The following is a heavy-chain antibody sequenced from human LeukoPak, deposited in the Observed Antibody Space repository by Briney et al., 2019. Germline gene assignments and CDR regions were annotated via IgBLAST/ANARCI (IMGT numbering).Heavy chain of an antibody. CDR1: DDSISSYF. CDR3: ARCVGDYFPYTWFDP. J-gene: IGHJ5*02. D-gene: IGHD4-17*01. CDR2: IYHSGTS. V-gene: IGHV4-59*12. Sequence: PSETLSLTCTVSDDSISSYFWTWIRQPPGKGLEWIGFIYHSGTSSYNPSLKSRLTMSVDTSKNQVSLKLNSVTAADTAVYYCARCVGDYFPYTWFDPWGQGTLVTVSS.